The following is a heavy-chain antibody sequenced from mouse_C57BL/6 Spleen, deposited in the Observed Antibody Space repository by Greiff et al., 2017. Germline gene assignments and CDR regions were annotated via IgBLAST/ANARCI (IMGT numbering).Heavy chain of an antibody. CDR2: IYPGDGDT. Sequence: QVQLQQSGAELVKPGASVKISCKASGYAFSSSWMNWVKQRPGTGLEWIGRIYPGDGDTNYNGKFKGKATLTADKSSSTAYMQLSSLTSEDSAVYFCARTPLTTVVDFDYWGQGTTLTVSS. V-gene: IGHV1-82*01. CDR3: ARTPLTTVVDFDY. D-gene: IGHD1-1*01. J-gene: IGHJ2*01. CDR1: GYAFSSSW.